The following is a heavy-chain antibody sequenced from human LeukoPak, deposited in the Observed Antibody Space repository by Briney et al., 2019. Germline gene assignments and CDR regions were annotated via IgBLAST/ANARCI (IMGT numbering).Heavy chain of an antibody. D-gene: IGHD1-26*01. V-gene: IGHV3-53*03. CDR2: TYVRGNT. J-gene: IGHJ4*02. CDR1: GLDVSSIY. Sequence: PGGSLTLSCTVSGLDVSSIYVSWVRQPPGKGLEWVCFTYVRGNTYYAHSVKARFIVSRDNSKNTLYLEMNSLRVEDTGVDYCAREVGGWGQGTLVTVSS. CDR3: AREVGG.